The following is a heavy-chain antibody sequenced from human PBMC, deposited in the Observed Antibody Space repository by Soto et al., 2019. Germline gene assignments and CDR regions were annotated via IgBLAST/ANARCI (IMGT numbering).Heavy chain of an antibody. CDR2: ISAYNGYT. D-gene: IGHD3-10*01. V-gene: IGHV1-18*01. CDR1: GYTFTSHS. CDR3: ARVGYYYGSGSYLFDP. Sequence: QIQLVQSGAEVKKPGASVKVSCKASGYTFTSHSISWVRQAPGKGLEWVGWISAYNGYTSSAQNFQGRVTLTTDASTSTAYMELRRLTYDDTAVYYCARVGYYYGSGSYLFDPWGQGTLVTVSS. J-gene: IGHJ5*02.